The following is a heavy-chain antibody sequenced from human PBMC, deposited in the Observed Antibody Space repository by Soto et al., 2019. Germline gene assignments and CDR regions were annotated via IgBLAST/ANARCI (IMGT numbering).Heavy chain of an antibody. CDR3: AKTADFWSWGMDV. Sequence: RGSLRLSCPASGFTFSSFAVTWVSQAQGNGLEWVYIMICSGAGKYQADSVKGRFTIARDNSRDTLNLQIHSLGDDDTDVYYCAKTADFWSWGMDVWGQGTSVTVSS. CDR2: MICSGAGK. J-gene: IGHJ6*02. CDR1: GFTFSSFA. V-gene: IGHV3-23*01. D-gene: IGHD3-3*01.